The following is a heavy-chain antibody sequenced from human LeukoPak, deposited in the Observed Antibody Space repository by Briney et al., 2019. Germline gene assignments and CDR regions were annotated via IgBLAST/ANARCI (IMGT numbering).Heavy chain of an antibody. V-gene: IGHV3-23*01. CDR3: AKERQTGDYFTSDY. J-gene: IGHJ4*02. CDR2: ISGRGEST. D-gene: IGHD4-17*01. Sequence: GGSLRLSCAASGFTSSSYTMSWVRQAPGEGLEWLSAISGRGESTFYAPSVKGRFAISRDNSDNILYLQMSSLRVDDTAVYFCAKERQTGDYFTSDYWGQGTLVTVSS. CDR1: GFTSSSYT.